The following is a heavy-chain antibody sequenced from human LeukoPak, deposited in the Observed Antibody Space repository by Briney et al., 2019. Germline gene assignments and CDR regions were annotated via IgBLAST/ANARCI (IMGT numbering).Heavy chain of an antibody. CDR2: FDPEDGET. J-gene: IGHJ5*02. D-gene: IGHD2-21*01. V-gene: IGHV1-24*01. Sequence: ASVKVSCTVSGYTLTELSMHWVRQAPGKGLEWMGGFDPEDGETIYAQKFQGRVTMTEDTSTDTAYMELSSLRSEDTAVYYCATRDLLWGNWFDPWGQGTLVTVSS. CDR3: ATRDLLWGNWFDP. CDR1: GYTLTELS.